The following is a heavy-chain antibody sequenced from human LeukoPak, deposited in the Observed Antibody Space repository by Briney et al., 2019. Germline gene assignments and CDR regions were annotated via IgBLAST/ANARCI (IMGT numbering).Heavy chain of an antibody. Sequence: SETLSLTCAVYGGSFSGYYWSWIRQPPGKGLEWIGEINHSGSTNYNPSLKSRVTISVDTSKNQFSLRLSSVTAADTAVYYCARRIVAYYSDTHYFDYWGQGTLVTVSS. CDR1: GGSFSGYY. V-gene: IGHV4-34*01. J-gene: IGHJ4*02. CDR3: ARRIVAYYSDTHYFDY. D-gene: IGHD3-22*01. CDR2: INHSGST.